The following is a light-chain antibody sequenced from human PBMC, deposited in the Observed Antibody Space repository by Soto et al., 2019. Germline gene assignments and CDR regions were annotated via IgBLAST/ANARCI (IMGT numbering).Light chain of an antibody. J-gene: IGLJ1*01. CDR1: SSHIVAGCE. CDR3: ESYDSSLSVSYV. Sequence: PLVSAAPGQRVTISCTGCSSHIVAGCEVPWSQHLPGQAPKLLISGNTNRPSGVPDRFSGSKPRTSVSLAITGLQAEDEADYDCESYDSSLSVSYVSRGGSKGTVL. V-gene: IGLV1-40*01. CDR2: GNT.